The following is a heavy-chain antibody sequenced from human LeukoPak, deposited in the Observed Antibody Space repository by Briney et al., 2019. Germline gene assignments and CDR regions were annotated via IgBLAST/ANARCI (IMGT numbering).Heavy chain of an antibody. J-gene: IGHJ6*02. CDR2: IYYSGST. CDR3: ARVHGPYSSGWYSFYYGMDV. V-gene: IGHV4-59*01. CDR1: GGSISSYY. D-gene: IGHD6-19*01. Sequence: SETLSLTCTVSGGSISSYYWSWIRQPPGKELEWIGYIYYSGSTNYNPSLKSRVTISVDTSKNQFSLKLSSVTAADTAVYYCARVHGPYSSGWYSFYYGMDVWGQGTTVTVSS.